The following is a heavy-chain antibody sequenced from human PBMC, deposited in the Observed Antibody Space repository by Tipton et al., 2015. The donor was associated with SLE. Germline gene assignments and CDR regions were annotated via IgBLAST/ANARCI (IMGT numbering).Heavy chain of an antibody. J-gene: IGHJ3*02. CDR1: GGSVSSGSYY. CDR3: ARGIRSEAFDI. Sequence: TLSLTCTVSGGSVSSGSYYWSWIRQPPGKGLEWIGYIYYSGSTNYNPSLKSRVTISVDTSKNQFSLKLSSVTAADTAVYYCARGIRSEAFDIWGQGTMVTVSS. V-gene: IGHV4-61*01. CDR2: IYYSGST.